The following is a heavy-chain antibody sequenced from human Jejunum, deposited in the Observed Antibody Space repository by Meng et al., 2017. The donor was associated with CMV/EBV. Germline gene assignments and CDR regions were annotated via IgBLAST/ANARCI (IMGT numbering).Heavy chain of an antibody. CDR2: IWYDGSNQ. D-gene: IGHD3-3*01. CDR1: G. V-gene: IGHV3-33*06. J-gene: IGHJ6*02. Sequence: GMYWVRQAPGKGLEWVAVIWYDGSNQYYAHSVKGRFTISRDNSKNTLYLQMNSLRVEDTGVYYCAKDHGFYDFWSGYYYYYGMDVWGQGTTVPSP. CDR3: AKDHGFYDFWSGYYYYYGMDV.